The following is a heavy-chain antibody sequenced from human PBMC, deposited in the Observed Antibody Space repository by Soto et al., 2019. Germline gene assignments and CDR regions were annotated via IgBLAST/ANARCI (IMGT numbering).Heavy chain of an antibody. J-gene: IGHJ3*02. Sequence: QVQLLESGGGVVQSGRSLRVSCAASGFIFSSYGMNWVRQAPGKGREWVAFISYDGSNTYYAESVEGRFTSARDKSKHPLDLQINSLRPEDTAVYYCAKVGSGSYRHAFDIWGRGTVFTVSS. V-gene: IGHV3-30*18. CDR1: GFIFSSYG. CDR3: AKVGSGSYRHAFDI. CDR2: ISYDGSNT. D-gene: IGHD1-26*01.